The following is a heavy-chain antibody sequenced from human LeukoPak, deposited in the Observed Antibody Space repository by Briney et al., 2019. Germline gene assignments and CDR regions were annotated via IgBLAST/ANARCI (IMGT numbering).Heavy chain of an antibody. D-gene: IGHD3-10*01. CDR1: GFTFSSYA. CDR2: ISYDGSNK. V-gene: IGHV3-30-3*01. CDR3: ARVNKGGPGYYGSGSYYGYFDY. Sequence: PGGSLRLSCAASGFTFSSYAMHWVRQAPGKGLEWVAVISYDGSNKYYADSVKGRFTISRDNSKNTLYLQMNSLRAEDTAVYYCARVNKGGPGYYGSGSYYGYFDYWGQGTLVTVSS. J-gene: IGHJ4*02.